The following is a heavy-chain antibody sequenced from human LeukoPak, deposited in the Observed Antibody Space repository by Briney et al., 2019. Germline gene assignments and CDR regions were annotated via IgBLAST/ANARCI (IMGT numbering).Heavy chain of an antibody. V-gene: IGHV4-30-2*01. D-gene: IGHD1-26*01. J-gene: IGHJ6*02. CDR1: GGSISSGGYS. Sequence: SGTLSLTCAVSGGSISSGGYSWSWIRQPPGKGLEWIGYIYHSGSTYYNPSLKSRVTISVDRSKNQFSLKLSSVTAADTAVYYCARGGSPVGATPFSYYYYYGMDVWGQGTTVTVSS. CDR3: ARGGSPVGATPFSYYYYYGMDV. CDR2: IYHSGST.